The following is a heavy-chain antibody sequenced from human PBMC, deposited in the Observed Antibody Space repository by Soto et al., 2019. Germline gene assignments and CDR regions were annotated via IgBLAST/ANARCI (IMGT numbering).Heavy chain of an antibody. D-gene: IGHD2-2*02. CDR1: GDSVSSNSAD. CDR3: ARVPAAIRYWFDP. CDR2: TYYRSKWYN. Sequence: PSQTLSLTCAISGDSVSSNSADWNWIRQSPSRGLEWLGRTYYRSKWYNDYAVSVKSRITINPDTSKNQFSLQLNSVTPEDTAVYYCARVPAAIRYWFDPWGQGTLVTVSS. J-gene: IGHJ5*02. V-gene: IGHV6-1*01.